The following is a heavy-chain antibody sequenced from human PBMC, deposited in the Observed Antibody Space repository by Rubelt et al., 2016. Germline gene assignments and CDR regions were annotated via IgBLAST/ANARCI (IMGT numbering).Heavy chain of an antibody. CDR1: GGSISSYY. CDR2: IYYSGST. D-gene: IGHD6-13*01. Sequence: LQESGPGLVKPSETLSLTCTVSGGSISSYYWSWIRQPPGKGLEWIGSIYYSGSTYYNPSLKSRVTISVDTSKNQFSLKLSSVTAADTAVYDCARGRRGSSSWLGRDYYGMDVWGQGTTVTVSS. J-gene: IGHJ6*02. V-gene: IGHV4-59*05. CDR3: ARGRRGSSSWLGRDYYGMDV.